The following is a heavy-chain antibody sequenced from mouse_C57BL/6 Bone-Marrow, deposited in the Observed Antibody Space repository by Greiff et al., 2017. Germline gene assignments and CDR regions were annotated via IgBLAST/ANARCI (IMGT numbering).Heavy chain of an antibody. Sequence: EVKLEESGGGLVKPGGSLKLSCAASGFTFSDYGMHWVRQAPEKGLEWVAYISSGSSTIYYADTVKGRFTISRDNATNTLFLQMTSLRSEDTAMYYCARDTTVHWGQGTTLTVSS. D-gene: IGHD1-1*01. CDR2: ISSGSSTI. CDR3: ARDTTVH. V-gene: IGHV5-17*01. CDR1: GFTFSDYG. J-gene: IGHJ2*01.